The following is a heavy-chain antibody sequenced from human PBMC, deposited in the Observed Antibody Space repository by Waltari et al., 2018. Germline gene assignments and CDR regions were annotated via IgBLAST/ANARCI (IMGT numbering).Heavy chain of an antibody. Sequence: EVLLLESGGGLVQPGGSLRLSCAASRFTFSTYSMIWVRQAPGKGLEWVSTIRGTGSSTYYADSVKGRFTISRDNSKNTLYLQMNSLRAEDTAIYYCAKGQYFYGSGSYEDYWGQGTLVTVSS. J-gene: IGHJ4*02. CDR2: IRGTGSST. CDR3: AKGQYFYGSGSYEDY. V-gene: IGHV3-23*01. D-gene: IGHD3-10*01. CDR1: RFTFSTYS.